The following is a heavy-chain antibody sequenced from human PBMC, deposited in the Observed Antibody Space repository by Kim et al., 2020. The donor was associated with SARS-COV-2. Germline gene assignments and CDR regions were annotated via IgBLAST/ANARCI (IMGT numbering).Heavy chain of an antibody. CDR1: GFTVSSNY. V-gene: IGHV3-53*01. CDR3: ARDYPLRGSGGPAGY. D-gene: IGHD6-19*01. CDR2: IYSGGST. Sequence: GGSLRLSCAASGFTVSSNYMSWVRQAPGKGLEWVSVIYSGGSTYYADSVKGRFTISRDNSKNTLYLQMNSLRAEDTAVYYCARDYPLRGSGGPAGYWGQGNLVTVSS. J-gene: IGHJ4*02.